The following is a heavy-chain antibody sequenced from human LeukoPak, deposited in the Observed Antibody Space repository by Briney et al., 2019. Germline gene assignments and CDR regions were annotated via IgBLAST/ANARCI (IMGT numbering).Heavy chain of an antibody. CDR3: ASPYYDILTGYRFDY. CDR1: GYSISNGYY. CDR2: IYHRGST. D-gene: IGHD3-9*01. V-gene: IGHV4-38-2*02. Sequence: SSETLSLTCTVSGYSISNGYYWGWIRQPPGKGLEWVGSIYHRGSTYYNPSLKSRVTISVDTSKNQFSLKLSSVTAADTAVYYCASPYYDILTGYRFDYWGQGTLVTVSS. J-gene: IGHJ4*02.